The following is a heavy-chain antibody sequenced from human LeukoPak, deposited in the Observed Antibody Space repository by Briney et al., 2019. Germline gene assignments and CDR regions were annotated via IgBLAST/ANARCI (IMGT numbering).Heavy chain of an antibody. V-gene: IGHV4-30-4*01. Sequence: RASETLSLTCTVSGGSVTSADYYWSWIRQPPGKGLEWIGYIHNRGNTYYKSSLKSRIAISTDTSKNMISLRLSSVTAADTAVYYCARGRNFLVDVWGQGTTVTVSS. J-gene: IGHJ6*02. CDR1: GGSVTSADYY. D-gene: IGHD1-14*01. CDR3: ARGRNFLVDV. CDR2: IHNRGNT.